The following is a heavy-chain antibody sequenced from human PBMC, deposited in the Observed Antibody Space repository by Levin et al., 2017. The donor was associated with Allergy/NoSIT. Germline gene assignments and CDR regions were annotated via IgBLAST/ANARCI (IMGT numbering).Heavy chain of an antibody. CDR3: AGLADRFDY. V-gene: IGHV3-30*03. J-gene: IGHJ4*02. D-gene: IGHD6-19*01. Sequence: LSLTCAASVSTFSSFGIHWVRQAPGKGLEWVAVIAYDGSDKFYADSVKGRFTISRDNSKNMLYLQMNSLKAEDTAVYYCAGLADRFDYWGQGTLVTVSS. CDR2: IAYDGSDK. CDR1: VSTFSSFG.